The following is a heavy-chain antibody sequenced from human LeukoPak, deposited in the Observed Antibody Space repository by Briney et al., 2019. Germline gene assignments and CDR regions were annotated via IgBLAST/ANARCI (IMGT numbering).Heavy chain of an antibody. CDR3: ARDPAYYYDSSGYGYYYGMDV. D-gene: IGHD3-22*01. V-gene: IGHV3-30*03. CDR2: ISYDGSNK. J-gene: IGHJ6*02. Sequence: GGSLRLSCLASGFTFSSYGMHWVRQAPGKGLEWVAVISYDGSNKYYADSVKGRFTISRDNSKNTLYLQMNSLRAEDTAVYYCARDPAYYYDSSGYGYYYGMDVWGQGTTVTVSS. CDR1: GFTFSSYG.